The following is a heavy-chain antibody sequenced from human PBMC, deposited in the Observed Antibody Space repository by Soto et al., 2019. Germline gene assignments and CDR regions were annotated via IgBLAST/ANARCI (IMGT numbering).Heavy chain of an antibody. CDR1: GDSISSYY. CDR2: IYYSGST. Sequence: SETLSLTCTVSGDSISSYYWSWIRQSPGKGLEWIGYIYYSGSTNYNPSLKSRVTISVDTSKNQFSLKLSSVTAADTAVYYCARGGSGLIPFDYWGQGTLVTVSS. CDR3: ARGGSGLIPFDY. J-gene: IGHJ4*02. D-gene: IGHD1-26*01. V-gene: IGHV4-59*01.